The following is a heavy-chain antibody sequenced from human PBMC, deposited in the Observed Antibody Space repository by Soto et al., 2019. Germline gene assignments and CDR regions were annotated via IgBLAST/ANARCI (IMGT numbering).Heavy chain of an antibody. CDR2: IYYSGST. CDR3: ARAMTDIVPTIPHYYGMDV. V-gene: IGHV4-30-4*01. CDR1: GGSISSGDYY. D-gene: IGHD5-12*01. J-gene: IGHJ6*02. Sequence: SETLSLTCTVSGGSISSGDYYWSWIRQPPGKGLEWIGYIYYSGSTYYNPSLKSRVTISVDTSKNQFSLKLSSVTAADTAVYYCARAMTDIVPTIPHYYGMDVWGQGTTVTVSS.